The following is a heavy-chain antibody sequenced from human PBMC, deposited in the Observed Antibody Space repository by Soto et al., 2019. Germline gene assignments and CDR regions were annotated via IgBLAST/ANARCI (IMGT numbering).Heavy chain of an antibody. CDR3: ARGGIFGVVSPKFLYYYGMDV. V-gene: IGHV3-30-3*01. CDR1: GFTFSSYA. J-gene: IGHJ6*02. D-gene: IGHD3-3*01. Sequence: GGSLRLSCAASGFTFSSYAMHWVRQAPGKGLEWVAVISYDGSNKYYADSVKGRFTISRDNSKNTLYLQMNSLRAEDTAVYYCARGGIFGVVSPKFLYYYGMDVWGQGTTVTVSS. CDR2: ISYDGSNK.